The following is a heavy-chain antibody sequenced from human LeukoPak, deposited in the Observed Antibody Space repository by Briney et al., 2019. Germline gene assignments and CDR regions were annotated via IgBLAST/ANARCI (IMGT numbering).Heavy chain of an antibody. CDR3: AKVRHDYGDQWYFDR. J-gene: IGHJ2*01. CDR1: VFIFSIYA. CDR2: ISGSGGST. Sequence: GGSLRLSCAASVFIFSIYAMSCVRHAPGKGLEWVSAISGSGGSTFYADSVKGRFTISRDNSKNTLYLQMNSLRAEDTAVYYCAKVRHDYGDQWYFDRWGRGALVTVCS. V-gene: IGHV3-23*01. D-gene: IGHD4-17*01.